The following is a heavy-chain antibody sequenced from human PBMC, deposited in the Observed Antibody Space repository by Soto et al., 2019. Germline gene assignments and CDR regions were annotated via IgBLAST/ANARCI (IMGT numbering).Heavy chain of an antibody. Sequence: PGGSLRLSCAASGFTFSSYEMNWVRQSPGKGLEWVSYISSSGSTIYYADSVKGRFTISRDNAKNSLYLQMNSLRAEDTAVYYCARPYYDILTGYYYFDYWGQGTLVTVSS. J-gene: IGHJ4*02. D-gene: IGHD3-9*01. CDR1: GFTFSSYE. CDR3: ARPYYDILTGYYYFDY. V-gene: IGHV3-48*03. CDR2: ISSSGSTI.